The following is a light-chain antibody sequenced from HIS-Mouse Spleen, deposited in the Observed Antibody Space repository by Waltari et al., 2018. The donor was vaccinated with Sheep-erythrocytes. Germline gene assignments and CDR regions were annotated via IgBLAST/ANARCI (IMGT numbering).Light chain of an antibody. CDR2: KVS. CDR1: QSLVYRDGNTY. Sequence: DVVMTQSPLSLPVTLGQPASISCRSSQSLVYRDGNTYLNWFQHRPGQSPRRLIYKVSKRDSGVPDRLSGSGSGTDFTLKISRVEAEDVGVYYCMQGTHWLYTFGQGTKLEIK. J-gene: IGKJ2*01. V-gene: IGKV2-30*01. CDR3: MQGTHWLYT.